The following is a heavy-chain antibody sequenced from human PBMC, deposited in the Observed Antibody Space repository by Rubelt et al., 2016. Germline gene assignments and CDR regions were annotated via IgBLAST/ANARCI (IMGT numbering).Heavy chain of an antibody. Sequence: QVQLQESGPGLVKPSETLSLTCTVSGGSLSSYYWNWIRQPPGKGLEWIGYIYYNGNTNYNPSLKSRVTISIDTSKNQFSLKLGSVTAADTAVYYCARHWDDDGMDVWGQGTTVTVS. V-gene: IGHV4-59*08. CDR2: IYYNGNT. D-gene: IGHD1-1*01. J-gene: IGHJ6*02. CDR1: GGSLSSYY. CDR3: ARHWDDDGMDV.